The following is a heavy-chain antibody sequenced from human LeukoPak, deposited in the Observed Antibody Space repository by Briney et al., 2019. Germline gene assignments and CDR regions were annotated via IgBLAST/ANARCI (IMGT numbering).Heavy chain of an antibody. CDR1: GGSISSGGYY. V-gene: IGHV4-31*03. CDR2: IYYSGSK. CDR3: ARGGWELPEGSLDY. J-gene: IGHJ4*02. Sequence: SETLSLTCTVSGGSISSGGYYWSWIRQHPGKGLEWIGYIYYSGSKYHNPSLKSRVTISVDTSKNQFSLKLSSVTAADTAVYYCARGGWELPEGSLDYWSQGTLVTVSS. D-gene: IGHD1-26*01.